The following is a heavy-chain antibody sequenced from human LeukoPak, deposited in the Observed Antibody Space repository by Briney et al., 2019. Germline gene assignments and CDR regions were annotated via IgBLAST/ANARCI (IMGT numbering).Heavy chain of an antibody. CDR1: GFTFSDYY. CDR2: ISSSGSTI. J-gene: IGHJ3*02. Sequence: GGSLRLSCAASGFTFSDYYMSWIRQAPGKGLEWVSYISSSGSTIYYADSVKGRFTISRDIAKSSLYLQMNSLRAEDTAVYYCAREEYGDSHAFDIWGQGTMVTVSS. V-gene: IGHV3-11*04. CDR3: AREEYGDSHAFDI. D-gene: IGHD4-17*01.